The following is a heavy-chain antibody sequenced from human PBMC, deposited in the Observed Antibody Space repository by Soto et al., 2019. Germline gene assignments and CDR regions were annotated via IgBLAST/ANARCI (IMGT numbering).Heavy chain of an antibody. Sequence: SETLSLTCTVSGGSISSYYWSWIRQPPGKGLEWIGYIYYSGSTNYNPSLKSRVTISVDTSKNQFSLKLSSVTAADTAVYYCARTYYYDSSGYPNYGMDVWGQGTTVTVSS. CDR1: GGSISSYY. CDR3: ARTYYYDSSGYPNYGMDV. V-gene: IGHV4-59*01. D-gene: IGHD3-22*01. J-gene: IGHJ6*02. CDR2: IYYSGST.